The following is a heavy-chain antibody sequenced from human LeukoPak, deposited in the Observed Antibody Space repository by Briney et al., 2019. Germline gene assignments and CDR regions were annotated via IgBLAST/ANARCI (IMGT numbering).Heavy chain of an antibody. V-gene: IGHV5-51*01. D-gene: IGHD6-13*01. CDR3: ACCGIAAAGRDAFDI. J-gene: IGHJ3*02. Sequence: GESLKISCKGSGYSFSSYWIGWVRQMPGKGLEWMGIIYPGDSDTRYSPSFQGQVTISADKSISTAYLQWSSLKASDTAMYYCACCGIAAAGRDAFDIWGQGTMVTVSS. CDR2: IYPGDSDT. CDR1: GYSFSSYW.